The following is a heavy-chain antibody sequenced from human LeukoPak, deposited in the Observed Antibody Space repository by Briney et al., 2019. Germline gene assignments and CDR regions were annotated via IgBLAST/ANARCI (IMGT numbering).Heavy chain of an antibody. CDR3: ARVTFWSGYSLFDY. CDR2: IYYSGST. CDR1: GGSISSGGYY. Sequence: SQTLSLTCTVSGGSISSGGYYWSWIRQHPGKGLEWIGYIYYSGSTNYNPSLKSRVTISVNTSKNQFSLKLSSVTAADTAVYYCARVTFWSGYSLFDYWGQGTLVTVSS. D-gene: IGHD3-3*01. V-gene: IGHV4-31*03. J-gene: IGHJ4*02.